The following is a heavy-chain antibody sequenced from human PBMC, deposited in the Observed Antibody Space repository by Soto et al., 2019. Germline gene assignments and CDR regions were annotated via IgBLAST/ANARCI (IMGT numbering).Heavy chain of an antibody. CDR1: GASMSGNY. J-gene: IGHJ6*02. D-gene: IGHD4-17*01. Sequence: QVQLQESGPGLVKPSETLSLTCTVSGASMSGNYWTWIRKAPGKGLEWIGYVYYSGTTNYTPSLKSRLTISVDTSKSQFSLKLTSVTAADTAVYYCARASMTTIAMDVWGRGTTVNVSS. CDR3: ARASMTTIAMDV. CDR2: VYYSGTT. V-gene: IGHV4-59*01.